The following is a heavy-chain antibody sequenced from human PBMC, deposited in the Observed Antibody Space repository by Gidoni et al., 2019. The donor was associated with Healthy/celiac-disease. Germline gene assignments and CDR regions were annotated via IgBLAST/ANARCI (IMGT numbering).Heavy chain of an antibody. V-gene: IGHV3-21*01. J-gene: IGHJ4*02. CDR2: ISSSSSYI. CDR1: GFTFSSYS. Sequence: EVQLVESGGGLVKPGGSLRLSCAASGFTFSSYSMNWVRQAPGKGLEWVSSISSSSSYIYYADSVKGRFTISRDNAKNSLYLQMNSLRAEDTAVYYCAIIMRPGYCTNGVCYTLDYWGQGTLVTVSS. D-gene: IGHD2-8*01. CDR3: AIIMRPGYCTNGVCYTLDY.